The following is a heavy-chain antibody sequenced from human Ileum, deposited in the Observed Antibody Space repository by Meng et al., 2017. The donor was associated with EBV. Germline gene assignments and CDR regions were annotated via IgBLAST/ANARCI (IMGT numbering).Heavy chain of an antibody. CDR3: ASGRDYAWHS. Sequence: QVQRQEAGPGMVKPSGPLSLTCAVAGDSISSNNWWSWVRQPPGKGLEWIGEIYHSGSTNYNPSFKSRVTMSVDKSKNQISLNLSSVTAADTAVYYCASGRDYAWHSWGRGTLVTVSS. J-gene: IGHJ4*02. D-gene: IGHD4-17*01. V-gene: IGHV4-4*02. CDR2: IYHSGST. CDR1: GDSISSNNW.